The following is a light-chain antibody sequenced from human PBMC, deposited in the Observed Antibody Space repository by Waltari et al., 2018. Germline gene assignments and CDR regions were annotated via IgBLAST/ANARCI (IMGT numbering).Light chain of an antibody. V-gene: IGLV1-47*01. J-gene: IGLJ3*02. CDR3: ASSDDSLSHWV. CDR2: RNT. CDR1: SSNIGSKF. Sequence: QSVPTQPPSASGTPGQRVSISCSGRSSNIGSKFVSWYQQLPGSAPKLLIIRNTQRSSGVPDLFSAYWSGTSASRAIIGLRSDDEGYYYCASSDDSLSHWVFGGGTKVTVL.